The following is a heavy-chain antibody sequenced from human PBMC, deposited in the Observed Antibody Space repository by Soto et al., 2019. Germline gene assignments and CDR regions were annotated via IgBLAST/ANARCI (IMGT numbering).Heavy chain of an antibody. CDR2: IIPILGIA. CDR3: ARDSGGYGAYDDSSYFDY. D-gene: IGHD4-17*01. CDR1: GGTFSSYT. Sequence: QVQLVQSGAEVKKPGSSVKVSCKASGGTFSSYTISWVRQAPGQGLEWMGRIIPILGIANYAQKFQGRVTITADKSTSTAYMELSSRRSEDTAVYYCARDSGGYGAYDDSSYFDYWGQGTLVTVSS. V-gene: IGHV1-69*08. J-gene: IGHJ4*02.